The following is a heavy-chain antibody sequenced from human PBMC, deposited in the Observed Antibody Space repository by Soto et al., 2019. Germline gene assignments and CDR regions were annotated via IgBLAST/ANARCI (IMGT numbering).Heavy chain of an antibody. CDR1: GFTFSSYA. CDR2: SSGSGGST. V-gene: IGHV3-23*01. J-gene: IGHJ4*02. CDR3: AKDQDGDYVGVSVY. D-gene: IGHD4-17*01. Sequence: EVQLLESGGGLVQPGGSLRLSCAASGFTFSSYAMSWVRQAPGKGLEWVSASSGSGGSTYYADSVKGRFTISRDNSMNTLYLQMNSLRAEDTVVYYGAKDQDGDYVGVSVYWGQGTLVTVSS.